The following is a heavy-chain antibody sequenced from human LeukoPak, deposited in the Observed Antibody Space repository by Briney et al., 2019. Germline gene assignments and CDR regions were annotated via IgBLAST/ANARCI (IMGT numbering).Heavy chain of an antibody. Sequence: PSETLSLTCTVSGGSISSSSYYWGWIRQPPGKGLEWIGSIYYSGSTYYNPSLKSRVTISVDTSKNQFSLKLSSVTAADTAVYYCARQGYSGSSDYFDYWGQGTLVTVSS. V-gene: IGHV4-39*01. CDR2: IYYSGST. D-gene: IGHD1-26*01. J-gene: IGHJ4*02. CDR1: GGSISSSSYY. CDR3: ARQGYSGSSDYFDY.